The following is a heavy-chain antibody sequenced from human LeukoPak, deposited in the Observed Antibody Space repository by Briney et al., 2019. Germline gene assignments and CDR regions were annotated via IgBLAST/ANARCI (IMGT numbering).Heavy chain of an antibody. V-gene: IGHV3-15*01. CDR3: TKSGTAIVGTTAAYYFDY. CDR2: IKSNTDDGTT. J-gene: IGHJ4*02. Sequence: GGSLRLSCAASGFTFNKAWMSWVRQAPGKGLEWVGRIKSNTDDGTTDYAAPVKGRFTISRDDSKSIAYLQMNSLKTEDTAVCYCTKSGTAIVGTTAAYYFDYWGQGTLVTVSS. CDR1: GFTFNKAW. D-gene: IGHD1-26*01.